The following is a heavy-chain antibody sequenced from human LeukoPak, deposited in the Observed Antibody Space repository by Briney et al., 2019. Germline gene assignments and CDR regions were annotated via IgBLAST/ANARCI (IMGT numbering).Heavy chain of an antibody. V-gene: IGHV3-11*01. CDR3: AKGEGRGYYDSSGYSGRPPFDY. J-gene: IGHJ4*02. D-gene: IGHD3-22*01. CDR2: ISSSGSTL. Sequence: GGSLRLSCAASGFTFSDYYMSWIRQAPGKGLEWVSYISSSGSTLYYADSVKGRFTISRDNSKNTLYLQMNSLRAEDTAVYYCAKGEGRGYYDSSGYSGRPPFDYWGQGTLVTVSS. CDR1: GFTFSDYY.